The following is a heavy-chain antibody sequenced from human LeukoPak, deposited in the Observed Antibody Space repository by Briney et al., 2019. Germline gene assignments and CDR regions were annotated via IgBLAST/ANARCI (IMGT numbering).Heavy chain of an antibody. Sequence: PSETLSLTCAVSGGSISSSSYYWGWIRQPPGKGLEWIGSIYYSGSTYYNPSLKSRVTISVDTSKNQFSLKLSSVTAADTAVYYCARSCLETLDDWFDPWGQGTLVIVSS. D-gene: IGHD5-24*01. CDR3: ARSCLETLDDWFDP. V-gene: IGHV4-39*01. J-gene: IGHJ5*02. CDR2: IYYSGST. CDR1: GGSISSSSYY.